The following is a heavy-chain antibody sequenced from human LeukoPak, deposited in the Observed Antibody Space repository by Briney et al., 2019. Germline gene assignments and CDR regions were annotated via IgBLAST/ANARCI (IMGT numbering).Heavy chain of an antibody. Sequence: GESLKISCKGSGYSFTSYWIGWVRQMPGKGLEWMGIIYPGDSDTRYSPSFQGQVTISADKSISTAYLQWSSLKASDTAMYYCARHLLAAAGKSFFYMDVWGKGTTVTVSS. CDR1: GYSFTSYW. V-gene: IGHV5-51*01. J-gene: IGHJ6*03. D-gene: IGHD6-13*01. CDR3: ARHLLAAAGKSFFYMDV. CDR2: IYPGDSDT.